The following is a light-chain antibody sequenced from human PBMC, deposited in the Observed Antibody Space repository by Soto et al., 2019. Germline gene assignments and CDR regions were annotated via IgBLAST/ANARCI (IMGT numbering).Light chain of an antibody. V-gene: IGKV1-9*01. CDR2: TVS. J-gene: IGKJ4*01. Sequence: DIPLTQSPSFLSASVGDRLTITCRASQDIRSSLAWYQQKPGKAPNLLIYTVSTLQSAVPSRFSGSRSGTEFTLTISSLQPEDFATYYCQQFNSSPFTFGGGTKVEI. CDR1: QDIRSS. CDR3: QQFNSSPFT.